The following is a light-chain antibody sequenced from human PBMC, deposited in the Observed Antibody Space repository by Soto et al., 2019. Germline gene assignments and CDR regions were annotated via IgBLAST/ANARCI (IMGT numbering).Light chain of an antibody. CDR3: SSYAGSNNYVV. V-gene: IGLV2-8*01. CDR1: SRDIGYYDY. J-gene: IGLJ2*01. CDR2: DVT. Sequence: SVLTQPPSASGSPGQSVTISCTGTSRDIGYYDYVSWYQQHPGKAPKLMIYDVTERPSGVPDRFSGSKSGNTASLTVSGLQAEDEADYYCSSYAGSNNYVVFGGGTKLTVL.